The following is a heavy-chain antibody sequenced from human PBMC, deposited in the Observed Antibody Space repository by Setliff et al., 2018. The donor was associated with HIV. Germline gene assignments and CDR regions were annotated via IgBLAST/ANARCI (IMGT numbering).Heavy chain of an antibody. Sequence: SETLSLTCTVSGGSMTSHFWGWIRQPPGKGLEWIGYVHHGGTANYNPSLKSRVSMSVDRSRNQVSLNLNSVTAADTAVYYCARELGQTVDYWGQGALVTVSS. V-gene: IGHV4-59*11. J-gene: IGHJ4*02. CDR2: VHHGGTA. CDR3: ARELGQTVDY. CDR1: GGSMTSHF. D-gene: IGHD2-21*02.